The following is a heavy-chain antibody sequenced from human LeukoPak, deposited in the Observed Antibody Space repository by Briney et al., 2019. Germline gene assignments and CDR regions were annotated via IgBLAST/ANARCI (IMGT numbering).Heavy chain of an antibody. Sequence: GESLNISCKASGYIFTSHWIGWVRHMPGKGLERMGIIYPGDSDTRYSPSLQGQVTISADKSISTAYLQWSSLKASDTAMYYCARTSSGWYDYWGQGTVVTVSS. V-gene: IGHV5-51*01. CDR2: IYPGDSDT. CDR1: GYIFTSHW. J-gene: IGHJ4*02. D-gene: IGHD6-19*01. CDR3: ARTSSGWYDY.